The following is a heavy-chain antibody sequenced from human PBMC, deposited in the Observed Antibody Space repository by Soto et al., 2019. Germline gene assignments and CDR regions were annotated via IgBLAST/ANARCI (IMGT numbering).Heavy chain of an antibody. Sequence: AGGSLRLSCAASGFTFSDYYMSWIRQAPGKGLEWVSYISSSGSTIYYADSVKGRFTISRDNAKNSLYLQMNSLRAEDTAVYYCARKALAEKRHCSGGSCYIDYWGQGPLVTVSS. CDR2: ISSSGSTI. CDR3: ARKALAEKRHCSGGSCYIDY. J-gene: IGHJ4*02. D-gene: IGHD2-15*01. V-gene: IGHV3-11*01. CDR1: GFTFSDYY.